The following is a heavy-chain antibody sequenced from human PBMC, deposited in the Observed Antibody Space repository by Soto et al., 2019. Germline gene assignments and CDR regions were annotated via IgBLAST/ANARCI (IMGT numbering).Heavy chain of an antibody. Sequence: ASVKVSCKASGNTFRNYAIHWVRQAPGQSLEWMGWISSYNGDTNYAQTFQGRVTMTTDTSTSTAYMELRSLRSDDTAVYYCAREGVAPYYYYGMDVWGQGTPVTVSS. J-gene: IGHJ6*02. CDR3: AREGVAPYYYYGMDV. V-gene: IGHV1-18*01. CDR2: ISSYNGDT. CDR1: GNTFRNYA. D-gene: IGHD5-12*01.